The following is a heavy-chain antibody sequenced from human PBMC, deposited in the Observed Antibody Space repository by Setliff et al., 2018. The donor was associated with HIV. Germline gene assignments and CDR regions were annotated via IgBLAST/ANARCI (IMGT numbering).Heavy chain of an antibody. J-gene: IGHJ3*02. CDR2: IYYSGST. CDR3: ARGNGYSYGLMSAFDI. Sequence: PSETLSRTCTVSSGSISSSIFYWGWIRQPPGKGLEWIGSIYYSGSTYYNPSLKSRVTISLDTSKNRFSLKLSSVTAAATAVYYCARGNGYSYGLMSAFDIWGQGTMVTVSS. CDR1: SGSISSSIFY. V-gene: IGHV4-39*07. D-gene: IGHD5-18*01.